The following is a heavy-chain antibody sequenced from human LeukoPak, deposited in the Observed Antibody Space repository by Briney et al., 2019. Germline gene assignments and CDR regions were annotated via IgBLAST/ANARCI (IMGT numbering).Heavy chain of an antibody. Sequence: GGSLRLSCEASGFTFSDYSMNWVRQAPGKGLEWVAVISYDGSNKYYADSVKGRFTISRDNSKNTLYLQMNSLRAEDTAVYYCAKGGYYGSGSYYNGMFDYWGQGTLVTVSS. J-gene: IGHJ4*02. CDR2: ISYDGSNK. CDR3: AKGGYYGSGSYYNGMFDY. D-gene: IGHD3-10*01. V-gene: IGHV3-30*18. CDR1: GFTFSDYS.